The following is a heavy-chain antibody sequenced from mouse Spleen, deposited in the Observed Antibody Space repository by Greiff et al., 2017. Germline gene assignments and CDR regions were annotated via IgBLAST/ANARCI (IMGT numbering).Heavy chain of an antibody. CDR2: IWSGGST. J-gene: IGHJ3*01. CDR1: GFSLTSYV. Sequence: VKLQESGPGLVQPSQSLSITCTVSGFSLTSYVVHWVRQSPGKGLEWLGVIWSGGSTDYNAAFISRLSISKDNSKSQVFFKMNSLQADDTAIYYCARPIYYDNYAWFAYWGQGTLVTVSA. CDR3: ARPIYYDNYAWFAY. V-gene: IGHV2-2*01. D-gene: IGHD2-1*01.